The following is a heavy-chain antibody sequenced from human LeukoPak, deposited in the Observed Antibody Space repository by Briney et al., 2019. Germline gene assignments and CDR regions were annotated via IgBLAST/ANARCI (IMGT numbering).Heavy chain of an antibody. CDR3: AKDVEGSGWSNWFDP. CDR2: ISDGGDST. V-gene: IGHV3-23*01. CDR1: GFPFSTYA. J-gene: IGHJ5*02. D-gene: IGHD6-19*01. Sequence: PGGSLRLSCAASGFPFSTYAMSWVRQAPGMRLEWVSSISDGGDSTHYADSVEGRFTISRDNSKNTLYLQMNSLRAEDTAVYYCAKDVEGSGWSNWFDPWGQGTLVTVSS.